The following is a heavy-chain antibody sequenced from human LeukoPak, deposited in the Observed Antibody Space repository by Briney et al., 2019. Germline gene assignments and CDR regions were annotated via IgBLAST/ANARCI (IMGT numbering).Heavy chain of an antibody. V-gene: IGHV1-3*01. J-gene: IGHJ6*02. CDR2: INAGDGNT. Sequence: ASVKVSCKASGYSFIDYAIHWVRQAPGQRLEWMGWINAGDGNTRDSQNFQGRLTITRDTSTSTAYMELRSLRSDDTAVYYCAREIGGITIFGVVIPGNYYYYGMDVWGQGTTVTVSS. CDR1: GYSFIDYA. D-gene: IGHD3-3*01. CDR3: AREIGGITIFGVVIPGNYYYYGMDV.